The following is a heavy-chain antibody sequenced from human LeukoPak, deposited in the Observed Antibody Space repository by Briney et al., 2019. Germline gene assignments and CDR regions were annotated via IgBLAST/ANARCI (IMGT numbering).Heavy chain of an antibody. CDR3: AREGLITMIGYFDY. J-gene: IGHJ4*02. CDR2: INHSGST. Sequence: PSETLSLTCTVSGGSISSYYWSWIRQPPGKGLEWIGEINHSGSTNYNPSLKSRVTISVDTSKNQFSLKLSSVTAADTAVYYCAREGLITMIGYFDYWGQGTLVTVSS. D-gene: IGHD3-22*01. V-gene: IGHV4-34*01. CDR1: GGSISSYY.